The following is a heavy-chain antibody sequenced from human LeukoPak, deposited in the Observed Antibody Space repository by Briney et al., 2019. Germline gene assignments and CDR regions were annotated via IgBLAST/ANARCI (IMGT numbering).Heavy chain of an antibody. V-gene: IGHV3-23*01. J-gene: IGHJ4*02. CDR2: ISGSGGST. CDR1: GFILSRYA. CDR3: AKDRSCSNDLCHGDFDY. D-gene: IGHD2-8*01. Sequence: PGGSLRLSPAASGFILSRYAMSWVRQAPRKGVAWVSTISGSGGSTYYADSVKGPFTISRDNSKNTVYLQMNSLRAEATGGCYLAKDRSCSNDLCHGDFDYWGQGILVTVSS.